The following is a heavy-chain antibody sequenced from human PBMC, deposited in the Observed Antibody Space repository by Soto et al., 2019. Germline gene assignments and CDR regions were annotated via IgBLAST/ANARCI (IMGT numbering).Heavy chain of an antibody. D-gene: IGHD6-6*01. J-gene: IGHJ5*02. Sequence: TSETLSLTCAVYCGAFNGYYWSWIRQPPGKGLEWIGEINHSGSTNYNPSLKSRVTISVDTSKNQFSLKLSSVTAADTAVYYCARYLGRYSSSYNWFDPWGQGTLVTVSS. CDR1: CGAFNGYY. V-gene: IGHV4-34*01. CDR3: ARYLGRYSSSYNWFDP. CDR2: INHSGST.